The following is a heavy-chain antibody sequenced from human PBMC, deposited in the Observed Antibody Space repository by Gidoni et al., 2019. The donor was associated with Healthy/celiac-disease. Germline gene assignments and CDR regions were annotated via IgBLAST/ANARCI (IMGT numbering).Heavy chain of an antibody. Sequence: EVQLLESGGGLVQPRGSLRLSCAASGFPFSSHAMSLARQAPGTGLAWVSAISGSGGSTYYADSVKGRFTISRDNSKNTLYLQLNSLRAEDTAVYYCAKDSPRYEWFGELLNPNAFDIWGQGTMVTVSS. CDR3: AKDSPRYEWFGELLNPNAFDI. CDR2: ISGSGGST. CDR1: GFPFSSHA. V-gene: IGHV3-23*01. D-gene: IGHD3-10*01. J-gene: IGHJ3*02.